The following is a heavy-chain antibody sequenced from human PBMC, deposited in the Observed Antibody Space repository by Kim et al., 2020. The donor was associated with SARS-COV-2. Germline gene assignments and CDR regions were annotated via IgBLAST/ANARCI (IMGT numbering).Heavy chain of an antibody. CDR2: IRSKANGYAT. D-gene: IGHD3-16*01. CDR3: TTGLIESGGANFDY. Sequence: GFLRLSCTASEFYFSDSAIHWVRQASGKGLEWVGHIRSKANGYATLYAASVKGRFTVSRDDSLNTAFLQMNSLQIEDTAIYFCTTGLIESGGANFDYWGRGTLVTV. J-gene: IGHJ4*01. V-gene: IGHV3-73*01. CDR1: EFYFSDSA.